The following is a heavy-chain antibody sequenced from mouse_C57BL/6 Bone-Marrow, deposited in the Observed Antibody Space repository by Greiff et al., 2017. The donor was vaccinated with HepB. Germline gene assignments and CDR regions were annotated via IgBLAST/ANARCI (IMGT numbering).Heavy chain of an antibody. CDR2: ISSGGSYT. Sequence: EVQRVESGGDLVKPGGSLKLSCAASGFTFSSYGLSWVRQTPDKRLEWVATISSGGSYTDYPDSVKGRFTISRDNAKNTLYLQMSSLKSEDTAMYYGARHSTMVRGDYWGQGTSVTVSS. CDR1: GFTFSSYG. D-gene: IGHD2-2*01. CDR3: ARHSTMVRGDY. V-gene: IGHV5-6*01. J-gene: IGHJ4*01.